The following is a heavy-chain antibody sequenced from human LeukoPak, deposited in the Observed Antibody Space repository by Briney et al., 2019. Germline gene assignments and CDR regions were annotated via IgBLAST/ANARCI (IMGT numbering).Heavy chain of an antibody. V-gene: IGHV4-59*01. CDR3: AGSSSSWPYYYYYYYMDV. CDR1: GGSISSYY. CDR2: IYYSGST. J-gene: IGHJ6*03. Sequence: SETLSLTCTVSGGSISSYYWSWIRQPPGKGLEWIGYIYYSGSTNYNPSLKSRVTILVDTSKNQFSLKLSSVTAADTAVYYCAGSSSSWPYYYYYYYMDVWGKGTTVTVSS. D-gene: IGHD6-13*01.